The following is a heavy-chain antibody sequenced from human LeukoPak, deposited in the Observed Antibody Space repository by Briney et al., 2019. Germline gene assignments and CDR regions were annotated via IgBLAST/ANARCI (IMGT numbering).Heavy chain of an antibody. CDR2: IYYSGST. V-gene: IGHV4-39*01. CDR3: ARLASGYDLGY. J-gene: IGHJ4*02. CDR1: GGSISSSIYY. D-gene: IGHD5-12*01. Sequence: SETLSLTCTVSGGSISSSIYYWGWIRQPPGKGLEWIGSIYYSGSTYYDPSLKSRVTISVDTSKNQFSLKLSSVTAADTAVFYCARLASGYDLGYWGQGTLVTVSS.